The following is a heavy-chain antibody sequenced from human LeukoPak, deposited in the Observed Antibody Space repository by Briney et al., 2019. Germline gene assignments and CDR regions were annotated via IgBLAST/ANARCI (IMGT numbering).Heavy chain of an antibody. J-gene: IGHJ4*02. Sequence: PSETLSLTCTVSGGSISSYYWSWIRQPPGKGLEWIGYIYYSGSTNYNPSLKGRVTISVDTSKNQFSLKLSSVTAADTAVYYCARRSGNVAGTLRFDYWGQGTLVTVSS. CDR1: GGSISSYY. V-gene: IGHV4-59*08. D-gene: IGHD6-13*01. CDR2: IYYSGST. CDR3: ARRSGNVAGTLRFDY.